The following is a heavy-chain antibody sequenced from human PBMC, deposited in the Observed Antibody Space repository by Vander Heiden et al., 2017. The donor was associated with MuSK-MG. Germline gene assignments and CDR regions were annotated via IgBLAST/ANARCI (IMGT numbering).Heavy chain of an antibody. CDR2: IRSKANSYAT. CDR3: TRHVFYGDEAP. D-gene: IGHD4-17*01. Sequence: EVQLVESGGGLVQPGGSLKLSCPVPGFTFSGSAMPWFRQASGKGLEWVGRIRSKANSYATAYAASVKGRFTISRDDSKNTAYLQMNSLKTEDTAVYYCTRHVFYGDEAPWGQGPLVTVSS. J-gene: IGHJ4*02. CDR1: GFTFSGSA. V-gene: IGHV3-73*01.